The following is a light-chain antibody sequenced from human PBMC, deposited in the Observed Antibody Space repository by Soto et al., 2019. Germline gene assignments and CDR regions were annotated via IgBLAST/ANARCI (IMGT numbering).Light chain of an antibody. V-gene: IGLV2-14*01. CDR2: EVS. J-gene: IGLJ1*01. Sequence: QSALTQPASVSGSPGQSITISCTGTTSDVGGYHYVSWYQQHPGKAPKLMISEVSNRPSGISNRFSGSKSGNTASLTISGLQAEDEADYYCSSYTSSSTRVFGTGTKLTVL. CDR1: TSDVGGYHY. CDR3: SSYTSSSTRV.